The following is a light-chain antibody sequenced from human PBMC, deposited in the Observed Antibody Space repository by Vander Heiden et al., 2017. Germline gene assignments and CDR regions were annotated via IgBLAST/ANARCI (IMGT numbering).Light chain of an antibody. Sequence: SYDLTQSPSVSVSPGQTASITCFGDKLGNKYVSWYQQRPGQAPVLVIYQDNKRPSGIPERFSGFNSGTTATLTISGTQAVDEADYFCEARDSTALYVFGSGTKVTVL. CDR2: QDN. J-gene: IGLJ1*01. V-gene: IGLV3-1*01. CDR1: KLGNKY. CDR3: EARDSTALYV.